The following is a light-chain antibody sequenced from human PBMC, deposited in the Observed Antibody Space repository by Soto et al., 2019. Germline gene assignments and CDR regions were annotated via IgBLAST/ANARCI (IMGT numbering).Light chain of an antibody. CDR3: SSYTSSSSPVV. CDR2: DVS. J-gene: IGLJ2*01. V-gene: IGLV2-14*01. Sequence: QSALTQPASVSGSPGQSITISCTGTSSDVGGYNYVSWYQQHPGKAPKLMIYDVSNRPSGVSNRFSGSKSGNTASLTISGLQAEDEADYYCSSYTSSSSPVVFGGGTKLNVL. CDR1: SSDVGGYNY.